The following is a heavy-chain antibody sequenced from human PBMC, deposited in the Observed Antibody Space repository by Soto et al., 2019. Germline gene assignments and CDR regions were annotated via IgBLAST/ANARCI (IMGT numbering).Heavy chain of an antibody. D-gene: IGHD1-7*01. CDR1: GFTFDDYA. J-gene: IGHJ6*02. CDR2: ISWNSGSI. V-gene: IGHV3-9*01. Sequence: EVQLVESGGGLVQPGRSLRLSCAASGFTFDDYAMHWVRQAPGKGLEWVSGISWNSGSIGYADSVKGRFTISRDNAKNSLYLQMNSLRSEDTALYYCAKAIDPDGLELPLDAWGQGTTVTVSS. CDR3: AKAIDPDGLELPLDA.